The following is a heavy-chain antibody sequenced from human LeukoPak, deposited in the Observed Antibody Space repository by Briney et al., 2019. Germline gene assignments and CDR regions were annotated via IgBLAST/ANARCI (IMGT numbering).Heavy chain of an antibody. D-gene: IGHD5-24*01. Sequence: GESLQISCQGSGYSFTSHWIGWVRQMPGKGLEWMGIIYPGDSDTRYSPSFQGQVTISADKSISTAYLQWSSLKASDTAMYYCARVLEMATMAWFDPWGQGTLVTVSS. CDR1: GYSFTSHW. CDR3: ARVLEMATMAWFDP. J-gene: IGHJ5*02. CDR2: IYPGDSDT. V-gene: IGHV5-51*01.